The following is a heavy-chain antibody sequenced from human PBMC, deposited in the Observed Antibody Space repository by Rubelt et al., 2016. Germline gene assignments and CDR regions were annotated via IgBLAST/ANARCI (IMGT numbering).Heavy chain of an antibody. J-gene: IGHJ4*02. Sequence: VKVSCKVSGYTLTELSMHWVRQAPGQRLEWMGWINAGNGNTKYSQKFQGRVTITRDTSASTAYMELSSLRSEDTAVYYCARVWNYGEDYWGQGTLVTVSS. CDR1: GYTLTELS. CDR3: ARVWNYGEDY. V-gene: IGHV1-3*01. D-gene: IGHD1-7*01. CDR2: INAGNGNT.